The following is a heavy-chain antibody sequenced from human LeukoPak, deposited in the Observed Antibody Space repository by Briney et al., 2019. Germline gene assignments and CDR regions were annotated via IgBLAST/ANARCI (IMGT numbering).Heavy chain of an antibody. CDR3: ARDKVKQWLALSAGLDV. V-gene: IGHV3-48*04. CDR1: GFTLSSYS. CDR2: ISSSSSTI. J-gene: IGHJ6*02. Sequence: PGGSLRLSCAASGFTLSSYSMNWVRQAPGKGLEWVSYISSSSSTIYYADSVKGRFTISRDNAKNSLYLQMNSLRAEDTAVYYCARDKVKQWLALSAGLDVWGQGTTVTVSS. D-gene: IGHD6-19*01.